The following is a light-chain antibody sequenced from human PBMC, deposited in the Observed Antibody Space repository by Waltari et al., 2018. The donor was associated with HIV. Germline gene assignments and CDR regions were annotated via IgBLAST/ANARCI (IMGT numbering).Light chain of an antibody. CDR1: QNIGNY. CDR2: DAS. CDR3: QQRSNWPPVT. V-gene: IGKV3-11*01. Sequence: EVVLTQSPSTLSLSQGERATLSCRASQNIGNYLAWYPQTPCQAPRLLIYDASTSASGIPARFSGSGSGTDFTLTISSLEPEDVAVYYCQQRSNWPPVTFGQGTRLEI. J-gene: IGKJ5*01.